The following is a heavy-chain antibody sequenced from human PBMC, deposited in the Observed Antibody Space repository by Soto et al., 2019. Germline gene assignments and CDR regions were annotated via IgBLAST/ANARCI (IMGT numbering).Heavy chain of an antibody. J-gene: IGHJ5*02. D-gene: IGHD5-18*01. CDR3: ARSGYSYGDNWFDP. CDR2: INHSGST. CDR1: GGSFSGYY. V-gene: IGHV4-34*01. Sequence: SETLSLTCAVYGGSFSGYYWSWIRQPPGKGLEWIGEINHSGSTNYNPSLKSRVTISVDTSKNQFSLKLSSVTAADTAVYYCARSGYSYGDNWFDPWGQGTQVTVSS.